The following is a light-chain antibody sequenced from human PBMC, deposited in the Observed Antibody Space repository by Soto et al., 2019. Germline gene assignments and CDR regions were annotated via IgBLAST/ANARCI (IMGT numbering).Light chain of an antibody. J-gene: IGLJ2*01. V-gene: IGLV2-18*02. CDR2: EVS. CDR3: SSYTSSSTYVV. Sequence: QSALTQPPSVSGSPGQSVTISCTGTSSDVGSYNRVSWYQQPPGTAPKLMIYEVSNRPSGVPDRFSGSKSGNTASLTISGLQAEDEADYYCSSYTSSSTYVVFGGGTKRPS. CDR1: SSDVGSYNR.